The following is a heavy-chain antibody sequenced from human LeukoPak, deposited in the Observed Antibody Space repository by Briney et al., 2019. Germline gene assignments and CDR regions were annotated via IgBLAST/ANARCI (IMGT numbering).Heavy chain of an antibody. J-gene: IGHJ6*02. CDR3: ARSIGLTGGGVDV. D-gene: IGHD3-9*01. V-gene: IGHV3-23*01. Sequence: GGSLRLSCAASGFTFATYTMSWVRQAPGKGLEWVSDIRGSDASPYYADSVKGRFTISRDNAKNSLYLQMNSLRAEDTAVYYCARSIGLTGGGVDVWGQGTTVTVSS. CDR2: IRGSDASP. CDR1: GFTFATYT.